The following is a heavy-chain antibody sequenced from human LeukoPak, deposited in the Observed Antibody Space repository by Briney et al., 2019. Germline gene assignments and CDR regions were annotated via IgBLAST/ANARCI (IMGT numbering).Heavy chain of an antibody. V-gene: IGHV4-59*12. D-gene: IGHD5-24*01. CDR3: AGEGDGYNSIDY. CDR2: IYYSGST. J-gene: IGHJ4*02. Sequence: TSETLSLTCTVSGGSISSYYWSWIRQPPGKGLEWIGYIYYSGSTYYNPSLKSRVTISVDTSKNQFSLKLSSVTAADTAVYYCAGEGDGYNSIDYWGQGTLVTVSS. CDR1: GGSISSYY.